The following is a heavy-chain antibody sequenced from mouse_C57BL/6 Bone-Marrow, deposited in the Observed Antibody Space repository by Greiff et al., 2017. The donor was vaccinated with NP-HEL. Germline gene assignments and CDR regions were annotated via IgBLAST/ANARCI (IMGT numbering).Heavy chain of an antibody. CDR2: INPSSGYT. J-gene: IGHJ1*03. CDR1: GYTFTSYW. V-gene: IGHV1-7*01. Sequence: VQLQQSGAELAKPGASVKLSCKASGYTFTSYWMHWVKQRPGQGLEWIGYINPSSGYTKYNQKFKDKATLTADKSSSTAYMQLSSLTYEDSAVYYCASSDYYGSSYEGYWYFDLWGTGTTVTVSS. D-gene: IGHD1-1*01. CDR3: ASSDYYGSSYEGYWYFDL.